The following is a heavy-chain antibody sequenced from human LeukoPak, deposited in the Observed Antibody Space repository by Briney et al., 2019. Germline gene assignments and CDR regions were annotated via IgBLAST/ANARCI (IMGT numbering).Heavy chain of an antibody. CDR1: GFTFDDYA. CDR3: AKDSSGWYHWFDP. V-gene: IGHV3-23*01. CDR2: ISGSGGST. J-gene: IGHJ5*02. D-gene: IGHD6-19*01. Sequence: KSGGSLRLSCAAPGFTFDDYAMHWVRQGPGKGLEWVSTISGSGGSTYYADSVKGRFTISRDNSKNTLYLQMSSLRAEDTAVYYCAKDSSGWYHWFDPWGQGTLVTVSS.